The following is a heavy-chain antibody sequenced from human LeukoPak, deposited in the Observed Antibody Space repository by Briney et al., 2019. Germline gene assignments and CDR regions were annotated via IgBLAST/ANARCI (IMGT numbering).Heavy chain of an antibody. J-gene: IGHJ5*02. V-gene: IGHV3-48*03. CDR2: ITISGHTK. Sequence: GGSLRLSCAASGFDLSTYEMNWVRQAPGKGLEWITDITISGHTKNYADSVKGRFSISRDNARTSLYLQMHSLRVEDTGVYYCARGDPHADLWGQGTLVTVSS. CDR1: GFDLSTYE. D-gene: IGHD5-24*01. CDR3: ARGDPHADL.